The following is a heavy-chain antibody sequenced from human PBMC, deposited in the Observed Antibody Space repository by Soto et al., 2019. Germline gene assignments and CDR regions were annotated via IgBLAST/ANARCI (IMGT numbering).Heavy chain of an antibody. V-gene: IGHV3-23*01. CDR2: ISGSGDTT. CDR3: AKGVRGIIIRQGMDV. D-gene: IGHD3-10*01. J-gene: IGHJ6*02. Sequence: GGSLRLSCAASGFTFSSYAMAWVRQAPGKGLEWVSVISGSGDTTYHADSVSGRFTISRDNSKNTVYLQMSSLRTEDTAIYWCAKGVRGIIIRQGMDVWGQGTTVTVSS. CDR1: GFTFSSYA.